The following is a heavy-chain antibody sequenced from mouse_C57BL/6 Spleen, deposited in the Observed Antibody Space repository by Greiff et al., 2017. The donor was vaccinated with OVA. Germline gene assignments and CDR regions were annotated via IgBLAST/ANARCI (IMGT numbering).Heavy chain of an antibody. Sequence: EVKLVESGGGLVKPGGSLKLSCAASGFTFSDYGMHWVRQAPEKGLEWVAYISSGSSTIYYADTVKGRFTISRDNAKNTLFLQMTSLRSEDTAMYYCASDLRGAWFAYWGQGTLVTVSA. D-gene: IGHD1-1*01. CDR3: ASDLRGAWFAY. J-gene: IGHJ3*01. CDR2: ISSGSSTI. CDR1: GFTFSDYG. V-gene: IGHV5-17*01.